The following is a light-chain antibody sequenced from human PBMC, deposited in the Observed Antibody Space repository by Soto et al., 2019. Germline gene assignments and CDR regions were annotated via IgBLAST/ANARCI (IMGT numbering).Light chain of an antibody. CDR3: QQYYSYPFT. CDR1: QGISSY. Sequence: ALRMTQSPSSFSASTGDRVTITCRASQGISSYLAWYQQKPGKAPKLLIYAASTLQSGVPSRFSVSGSGTDFTLTISCLQSEDFATYYCQQYYSYPFTFGPGTKVDIK. CDR2: AAS. V-gene: IGKV1-8*01. J-gene: IGKJ3*01.